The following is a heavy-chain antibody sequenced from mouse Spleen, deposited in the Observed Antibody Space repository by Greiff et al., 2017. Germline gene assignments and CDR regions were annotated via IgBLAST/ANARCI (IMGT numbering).Heavy chain of an antibody. CDR1: GFTFSSYT. V-gene: IGHV5-6-4*01. J-gene: IGHJ4*01. CDR3: AREDYDGYPYWAMDY. CDR2: ISSGGSYT. D-gene: IGHD2-3*01. Sequence: EVKLMESGGGLVKPGGSLKLSCAASGFTFSSYTMSWVRQTPEKRLEWVATISSGGSYTYYPDSVKGRFTISRDNAKNTLYLQMSSLKSEDTAMYYCAREDYDGYPYWAMDYWGQGTSVTVSS.